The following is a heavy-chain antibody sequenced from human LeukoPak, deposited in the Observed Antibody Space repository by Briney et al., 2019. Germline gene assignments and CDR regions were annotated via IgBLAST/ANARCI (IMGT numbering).Heavy chain of an antibody. CDR2: IYYSGST. CDR3: ARGTVTGGSYFDSDY. Sequence: SETLSLTCTVSGGSTSSYYWSWIRQPPGKGLEWIGYIYYSGSTKYNPSLKSRVTISVDTSKNQFSLKLSSVTAADTAVYYCARGTVTGGSYFDSDYWGQRTLVTVSS. J-gene: IGHJ4*02. CDR1: GGSTSSYY. V-gene: IGHV4-59*01. D-gene: IGHD1-26*01.